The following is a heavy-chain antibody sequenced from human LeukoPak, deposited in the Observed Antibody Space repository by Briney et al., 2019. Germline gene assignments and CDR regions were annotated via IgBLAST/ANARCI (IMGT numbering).Heavy chain of an antibody. Sequence: PGGSLRLSCAASGFTFSSYWMHCVRQAPGKGPVWVSCISSAGSETRYADSVKGRFTISRDNAKNTLYLQMNSLTAEDTAVYYCATCSGGRCYSKGFDYWGQGTLVTVSS. J-gene: IGHJ4*02. V-gene: IGHV3-74*01. CDR1: GFTFSSYW. CDR2: ISSAGSET. CDR3: ATCSGGRCYSKGFDY. D-gene: IGHD2-15*01.